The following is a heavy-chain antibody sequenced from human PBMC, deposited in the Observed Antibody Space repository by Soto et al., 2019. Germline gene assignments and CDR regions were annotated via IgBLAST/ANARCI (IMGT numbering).Heavy chain of an antibody. D-gene: IGHD1-7*01. J-gene: IGHJ4*02. CDR1: GGSFTSNNW. CDR2: IYRTGST. Sequence: LSLTCAVSGGSFTSNNWWTWVRQPPGQGLEWIGEIYRTGSTNYNPSLKSRVTISLDKSENQFSLEVTSLTAADTAVYYCASRDPGTSVDYWGQGTLVTVSS. CDR3: ASRDPGTSVDY. V-gene: IGHV4-4*02.